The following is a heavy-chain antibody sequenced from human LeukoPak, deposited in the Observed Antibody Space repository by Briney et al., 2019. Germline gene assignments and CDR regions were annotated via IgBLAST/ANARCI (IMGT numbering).Heavy chain of an antibody. Sequence: PGGSLRLSCAASGFTFGSSWMSWVRQAPGKGLEWLTNIKPDGSEKYYVDSVKGRFTISRDNAKNSLYLQMNSLRAEDTAVYYCARDGPPTYYYDSSGYYPPTDYYMDVWGQGTTVTVSS. CDR1: GFTFGSSW. CDR3: ARDGPPTYYYDSSGYYPPTDYYMDV. V-gene: IGHV3-7*01. D-gene: IGHD3-22*01. J-gene: IGHJ6*03. CDR2: IKPDGSEK.